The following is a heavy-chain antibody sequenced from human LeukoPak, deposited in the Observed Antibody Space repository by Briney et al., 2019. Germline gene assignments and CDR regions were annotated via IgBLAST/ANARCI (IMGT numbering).Heavy chain of an antibody. V-gene: IGHV1-69*13. CDR2: VMPIFGTA. Sequence: SVKVSCKASGGSFSSYAICWVRQAPGQGLEWMGGVMPIFGTANYAQKFQGRVTITADESTSTAYMELSSLRTEDTAVYSRATPATLVVVVAATDYYYYGMDVWGQGTTVTVSS. D-gene: IGHD2-15*01. CDR3: ATPATLVVVVAATDYYYYGMDV. CDR1: GGSFSSYA. J-gene: IGHJ6*02.